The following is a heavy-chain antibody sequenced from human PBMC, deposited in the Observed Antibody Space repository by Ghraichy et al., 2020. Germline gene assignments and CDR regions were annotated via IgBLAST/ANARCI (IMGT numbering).Heavy chain of an antibody. CDR3: TTIDFWSGYCLDY. D-gene: IGHD3-3*01. CDR2: IKSKTDGGTT. J-gene: IGHJ4*01. V-gene: IGHV3-15*01. Sequence: GGSLRLSCAASGISFSNGWMSWVRQAPGKGLEWVGRIKSKTDGGTTDYAAPVKGRFTISRDDSKNTLYLQMNSLKTEDTDVYYCTTIDFWSGYCLDYWGQGTLVTVSS. CDR1: GISFSNGW.